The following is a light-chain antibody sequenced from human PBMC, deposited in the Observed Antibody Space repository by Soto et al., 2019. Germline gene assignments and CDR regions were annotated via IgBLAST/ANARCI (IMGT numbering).Light chain of an antibody. CDR1: SGSVASNY. J-gene: IGLJ2*01. CDR3: QSYDTFSVV. V-gene: IGLV6-57*01. Sequence: NFMLTQPHSVSGSLGKTVTISCTRSSGSVASNYVQWYQQRPGSSPTTVIYADNQRPSGVPDRFSGSIDSSSNSASLTISGLETEEEADYYCQSYDTFSVVFGGGTKLTVL. CDR2: ADN.